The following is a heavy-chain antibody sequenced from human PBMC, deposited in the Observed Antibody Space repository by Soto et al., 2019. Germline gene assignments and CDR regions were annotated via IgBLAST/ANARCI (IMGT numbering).Heavy chain of an antibody. CDR3: ARLLVLWFGELLSSPWFDP. D-gene: IGHD3-10*01. Sequence: LETLSLTCTVSGGSISSSSYYWGWIRQPPGKGLEWIGSIYYSGSTYYNPSLKSRVTISVDTSKNQFSLKLSSVTAADTAVYYCARLLVLWFGELLSSPWFDPWGQGTLVTVSS. CDR1: GGSISSSSYY. V-gene: IGHV4-39*01. CDR2: IYYSGST. J-gene: IGHJ5*02.